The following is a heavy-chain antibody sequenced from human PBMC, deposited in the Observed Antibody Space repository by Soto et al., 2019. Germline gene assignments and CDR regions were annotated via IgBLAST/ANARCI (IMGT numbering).Heavy chain of an antibody. D-gene: IGHD3-10*01. CDR1: GFTFDDYD. V-gene: IGHV3-20*04. CDR3: ARGPEILLWFGESDY. CDR2: INWNGGST. Sequence: EVQLVESGGGVVRPGGSLRLSCAASGFTFDDYDMSWVRQAPGKGLEWVSGINWNGGSTGYADSVKGTFTISRDNAKNSLYLQMNRLRAKDMALYYCARGPEILLWFGESDYWGQGTLVTVSS. J-gene: IGHJ4*02.